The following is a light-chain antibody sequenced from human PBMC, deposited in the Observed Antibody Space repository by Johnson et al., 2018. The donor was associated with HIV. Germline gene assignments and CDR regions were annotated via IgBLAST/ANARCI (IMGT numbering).Light chain of an antibody. CDR1: SSNIGNNY. CDR3: GTWDSSLSAGI. Sequence: QSVLTQPPSVSAAAGQNVSISCSGSSSNIGNNYVSWYQQLPGTAPKLLIYESNQRPSGIPDRFSGSKSGTSATLGITGLQTGDEADYYCGTWDSSLSAGIFGTGTPGIVL. J-gene: IGLJ1*01. V-gene: IGLV1-51*02. CDR2: ESN.